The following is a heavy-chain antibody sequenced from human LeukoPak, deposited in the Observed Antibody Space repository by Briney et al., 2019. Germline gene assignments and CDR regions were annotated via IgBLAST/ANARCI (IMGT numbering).Heavy chain of an antibody. CDR3: ARAARLYYYYYMDV. J-gene: IGHJ6*03. CDR1: GYTFTGYY. Sequence: GASVKVSCKASGYTFTGYYMHWVRQAPGQGLEWMGWINPNSGGTNYAQKLQGGVTMTTDTSTSTAYMELRSLRSDDTAVYYCARAARLYYYYYMDVWGKGTTVTVSS. V-gene: IGHV1-2*02. CDR2: INPNSGGT. D-gene: IGHD6-6*01.